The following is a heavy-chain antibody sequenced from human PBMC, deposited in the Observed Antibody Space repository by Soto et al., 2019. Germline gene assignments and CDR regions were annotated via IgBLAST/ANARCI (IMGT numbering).Heavy chain of an antibody. Sequence: QVQLVQSGAEVKKPGSSVKVSCKASGGTFSNYAISWVRQAPGQGLEWMGGIIPIFGTTNYAQRFQGRVTIXAXESXSTAYMERSSLRSEDTAVYYCARVSSSWYKDYFDYWGQGTLVTVSS. CDR3: ARVSSSWYKDYFDY. V-gene: IGHV1-69*12. D-gene: IGHD6-13*01. CDR2: IIPIFGTT. J-gene: IGHJ4*02. CDR1: GGTFSNYA.